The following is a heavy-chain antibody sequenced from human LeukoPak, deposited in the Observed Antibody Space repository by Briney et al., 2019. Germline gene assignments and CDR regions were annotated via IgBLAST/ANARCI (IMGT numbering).Heavy chain of an antibody. J-gene: IGHJ3*02. CDR2: ISGSGGST. CDR1: GFTFSSYA. D-gene: IGHD2-15*01. Sequence: PGRSLRLSCAASGFTFSSYAMSWVRQAPGKGLEWVSAISGSGGSTYYADSVKGRFTISRDNSKNTLYLQMNSLRAEDTAVYYCAKDSIVVVVTAIPNAFDIWGQGTMVTVSS. CDR3: AKDSIVVVVTAIPNAFDI. V-gene: IGHV3-23*01.